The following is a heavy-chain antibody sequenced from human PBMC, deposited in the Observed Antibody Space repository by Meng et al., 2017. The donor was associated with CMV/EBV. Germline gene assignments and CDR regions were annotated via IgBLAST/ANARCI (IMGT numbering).Heavy chain of an antibody. D-gene: IGHD3-22*01. CDR1: GGTFSSYA. V-gene: IGHV1-69*05. CDR3: AKDLTGDYDSSGYFDY. CDR2: IIPIFGTA. J-gene: IGHJ4*02. Sequence: SVKVSCKASGGTFSSYAISWVRQAPGQGLEWMGGIIPIFGTANYAQKFQGRVTITTDESTSTAYMELSSLRSEDTAVYYCAKDLTGDYDSSGYFDYWGQGTLVTVSS.